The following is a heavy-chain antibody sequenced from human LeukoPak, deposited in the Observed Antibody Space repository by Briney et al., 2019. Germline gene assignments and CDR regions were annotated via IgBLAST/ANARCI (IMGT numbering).Heavy chain of an antibody. J-gene: IGHJ4*02. D-gene: IGHD2-15*01. V-gene: IGHV3-23*01. CDR1: GFPLSSYA. Sequence: PGGSLRLSCVVSGFPLSSYAMSWVRRSPGKGLEWVSATSSSDAGKYYADSVRGRFTISRDNSRNTVYLQMNSLRAEDAAIYYCAKAPVISCRGAFCYPFDSWGQGTRVTVSS. CDR2: TSSSDAGK. CDR3: AKAPVISCRGAFCYPFDS.